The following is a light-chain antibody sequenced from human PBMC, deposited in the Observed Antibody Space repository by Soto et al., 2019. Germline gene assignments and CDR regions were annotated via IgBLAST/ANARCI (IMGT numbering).Light chain of an antibody. CDR2: AAS. J-gene: IGKJ3*01. CDR1: QGISSY. CDR3: LHLNSYSPDS. V-gene: IGKV1-9*01. Sequence: DIQLTQSPSFMSASVGDRVTITCRASQGISSYLAWYQQKPGTAPKLLIFAASTLQNGVPSRFSGSGSGTEFTLTISSLQPEDFASYYCLHLNSYSPDSFGPWTKVDSK.